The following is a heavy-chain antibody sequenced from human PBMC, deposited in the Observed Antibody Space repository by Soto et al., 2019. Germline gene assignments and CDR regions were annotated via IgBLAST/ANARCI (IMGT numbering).Heavy chain of an antibody. CDR1: GGSFSDNY. J-gene: IGHJ1*01. Sequence: SETLSLTCAVYGGSFSDNYWTWFRQPPGKGLEWIGEISPSGTTKYIPSLKSRVTISADTSKKQFSLKVTSVTAADTAVYYCVTSLLFGTQPEIWGQRTLVTVSS. CDR2: ISPSGTT. CDR3: VTSLLFGTQPEI. D-gene: IGHD3-10*02. V-gene: IGHV4-34*01.